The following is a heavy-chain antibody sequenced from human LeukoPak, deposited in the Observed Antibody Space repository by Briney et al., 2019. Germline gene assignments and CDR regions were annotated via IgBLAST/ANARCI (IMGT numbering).Heavy chain of an antibody. Sequence: GGSLRLSCAASGFSFSSYGMHWVRQAPGKGLEWVAVIWYDGSIKYYGDSVKGRFTISRDNSKNTLYPQMNSLSAEDTAVYYCAKSRGYYYEKSGPADYWGQGTLVTVSS. J-gene: IGHJ4*02. CDR3: AKSRGYYYEKSGPADY. V-gene: IGHV3-33*06. D-gene: IGHD3-22*01. CDR1: GFSFSSYG. CDR2: IWYDGSIK.